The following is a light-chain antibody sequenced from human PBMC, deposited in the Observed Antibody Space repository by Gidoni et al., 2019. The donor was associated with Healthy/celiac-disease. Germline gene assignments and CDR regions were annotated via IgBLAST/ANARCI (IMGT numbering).Light chain of an antibody. CDR1: QSISSY. V-gene: IGKV1-39*01. J-gene: IGKJ2*01. CDR2: AAS. CDR3: QQSYSTPYT. Sequence: ESQMTQSPSSLSASVGERVTITCRASQSISSYLNWYQQKPGKAPKLLIYAASSLQSGVPSRFSGSGSGTDFTLTISSLEPEDFATYYCQQSYSTPYTFGQGTKLEIK.